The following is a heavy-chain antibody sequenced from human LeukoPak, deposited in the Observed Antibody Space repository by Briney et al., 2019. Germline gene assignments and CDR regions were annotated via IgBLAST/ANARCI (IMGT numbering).Heavy chain of an antibody. Sequence: GGSLRLSCAASGFTFSSYAMSWVRQAPGKGLEWVSRIRSDGSTTYADSVKGRFTISRDNAKNTLYLQMNSLRAEDTAVYYCARAGDYGSGSCAFDMWGQGTMVTVSS. CDR1: GFTFSSYA. CDR2: IRSDGST. J-gene: IGHJ3*02. CDR3: ARAGDYGSGSCAFDM. D-gene: IGHD3-10*01. V-gene: IGHV3-74*01.